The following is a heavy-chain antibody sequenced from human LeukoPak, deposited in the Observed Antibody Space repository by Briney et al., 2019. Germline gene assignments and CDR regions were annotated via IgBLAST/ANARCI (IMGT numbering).Heavy chain of an antibody. D-gene: IGHD6-19*01. CDR2: ISWNGARI. J-gene: IGHJ4*02. CDR1: GFTFAEYT. CDR3: VKDLVAASENVRGWYPMDY. Sequence: PGGSLRLSCAASGFTFAEYTMHWVRQAPGKGLEWVSLISWNGARIHYGDSVKGRFTISRDNSKNSLYLQMNSLRTEDTALYYCVKDLVAASENVRGWYPMDYWGQGTLVTVFS. V-gene: IGHV3-43*01.